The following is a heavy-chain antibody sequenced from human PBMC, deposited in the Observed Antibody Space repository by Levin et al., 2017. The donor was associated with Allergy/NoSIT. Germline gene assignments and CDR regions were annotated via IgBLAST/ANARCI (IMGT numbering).Heavy chain of an antibody. D-gene: IGHD5-24*01. CDR3: ARRILGGDGYNVFDY. J-gene: IGHJ4*02. V-gene: IGHV5-51*01. CDR1: GYSFTSYW. Sequence: PGGSLRLSCKGSGYSFTSYWIGWVRQMPGKGLEWMGIIYPGDSDTRYSPSFQGQVTISADKSISTAYLQWSSLKASDTAMYYCARRILGGDGYNVFDYWGQGTLVTVSS. CDR2: IYPGDSDT.